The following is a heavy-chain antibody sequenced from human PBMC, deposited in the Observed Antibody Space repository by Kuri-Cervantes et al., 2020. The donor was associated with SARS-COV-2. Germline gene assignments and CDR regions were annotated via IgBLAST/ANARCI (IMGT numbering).Heavy chain of an antibody. J-gene: IGHJ4*02. V-gene: IGHV4-59*01. D-gene: IGHD3-9*01. CDR3: ARGGFYDILTGYYPPFDY. Sequence: SETLSLTCTVSGGSISSYYWSWIRQPPGKGLEWIGYTYYSGSTNYNPSLKSRVTISVDTSKNQFSLKLSSVTAADTAVYYCARGGFYDILTGYYPPFDYWGQGTLVTVSS. CDR1: GGSISSYY. CDR2: TYYSGST.